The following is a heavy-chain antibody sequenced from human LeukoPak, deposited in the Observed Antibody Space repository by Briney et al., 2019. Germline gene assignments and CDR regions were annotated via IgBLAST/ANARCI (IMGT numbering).Heavy chain of an antibody. CDR1: GFNFRDAA. D-gene: IGHD5-24*01. V-gene: IGHV3-23*01. Sequence: PGGSLRLSCAASGFNFRDAAMTWVRQAPGKGLEWVSLISFSGDNSYYADSVKGRFTISRDNSKNTLSLQMNCLRVEDTAIYYCAKDIQLSTWGLGTMVTVSS. CDR2: ISFSGDNS. CDR3: AKDIQLST. J-gene: IGHJ3*01.